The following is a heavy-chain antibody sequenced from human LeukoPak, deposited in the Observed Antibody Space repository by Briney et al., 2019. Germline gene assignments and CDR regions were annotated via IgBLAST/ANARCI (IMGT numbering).Heavy chain of an antibody. D-gene: IGHD3-3*01. J-gene: IGHJ5*02. CDR1: GYTFTGYY. CDR2: INPNSGGT. Sequence: ASVKVSCKASGYTFTGYYMHWVRQAPGQGLEWMGWINPNSGGTNYAQKFQGRVTMTRNTSISTAYMELSSLRSEDTAVYYCARGRFLGLWGENWFDPWGQGTLVTVSS. CDR3: ARGRFLGLWGENWFDP. V-gene: IGHV1-2*02.